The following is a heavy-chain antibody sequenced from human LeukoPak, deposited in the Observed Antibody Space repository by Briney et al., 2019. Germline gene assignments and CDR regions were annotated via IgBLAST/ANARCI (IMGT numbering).Heavy chain of an antibody. CDR1: GGSISSSSYY. CDR2: IYYSGGT. D-gene: IGHD1-26*01. CDR3: ARAPPTTEIDY. V-gene: IGHV4-39*07. J-gene: IGHJ4*02. Sequence: SETLSLTCTVSGGSISSSSYYWGWIRQPPGKGLEWIGSIYYSGGTYYNPSLKSRVTISVDTSKNQFSLKLSSVTAADTAVYYCARAPPTTEIDYWGQGTLVTVSS.